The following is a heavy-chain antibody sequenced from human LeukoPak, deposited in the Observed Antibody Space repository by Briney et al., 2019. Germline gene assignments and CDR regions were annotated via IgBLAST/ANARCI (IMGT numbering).Heavy chain of an antibody. D-gene: IGHD1-26*01. CDR1: GFTFSSYG. Sequence: GGSLRLSCAASGFTFSSYGMHWVRQAPGKGLEWVAVIWYDGSNKYYADSVKGRFTISRDNSKNTLYLQMNSLRAEDTAVYYCARDADSGSYHDESYFDYWGQRTLVTVSS. CDR3: ARDADSGSYHDESYFDY. J-gene: IGHJ4*02. CDR2: IWYDGSNK. V-gene: IGHV3-33*01.